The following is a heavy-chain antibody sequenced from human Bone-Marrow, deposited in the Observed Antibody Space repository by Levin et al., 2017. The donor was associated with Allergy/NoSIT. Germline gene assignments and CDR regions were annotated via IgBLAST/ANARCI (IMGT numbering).Heavy chain of an antibody. D-gene: IGHD3-10*01. Sequence: GGSLRLSCAASGFTFSSYWMSWVRQAPGKGLEWVANIKQDGSEKYYVDSVKGRFTISRDNAKNSLYLQMNSLRAEDTAVYYCARARYYYGSGRYSGGDYWGQGTLVTVSS. CDR3: ARARYYYGSGRYSGGDY. J-gene: IGHJ4*02. CDR2: IKQDGSEK. V-gene: IGHV3-7*04. CDR1: GFTFSSYW.